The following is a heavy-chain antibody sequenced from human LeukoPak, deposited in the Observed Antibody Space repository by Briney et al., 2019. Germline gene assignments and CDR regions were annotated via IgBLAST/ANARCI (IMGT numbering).Heavy chain of an antibody. CDR3: ARDFSAGRPFRFDY. CDR2: ISAHNGET. CDR1: GYTFQFFG. V-gene: IGHV1-18*01. J-gene: IGHJ4*02. D-gene: IGHD6-6*01. Sequence: ASVKVSCKASGYTFQFFGINWVRQAPGQGLEWMGWISAHNGETNYTQNLQGRVTMTTDRYTSTAYMELRNLRSDDTAVYYCARDFSAGRPFRFDYWGQGTPVIVSS.